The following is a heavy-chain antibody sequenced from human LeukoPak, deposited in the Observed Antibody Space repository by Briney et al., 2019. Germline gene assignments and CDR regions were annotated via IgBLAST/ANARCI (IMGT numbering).Heavy chain of an antibody. CDR2: INPNSGGT. CDR3: ARDYGPYYDILTGYPGFDP. D-gene: IGHD3-9*01. Sequence: GASVKVSYKASRGTFSTYSISWVRRAPGQGLEWMGWINPNSGGTNYAQKFQGSVTMTRDTSISTAYMELSRLRSDDTAVYYCARDYGPYYDILTGYPGFDPWGQGTLVTVSS. J-gene: IGHJ5*01. V-gene: IGHV1-2*02. CDR1: RGTFSTYS.